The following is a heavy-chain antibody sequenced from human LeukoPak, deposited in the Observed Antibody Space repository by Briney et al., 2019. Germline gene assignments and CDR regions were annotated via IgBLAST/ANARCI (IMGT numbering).Heavy chain of an antibody. D-gene: IGHD6-19*01. CDR2: IYYSGST. Sequence: SETLSLTCTVSGGSISSYYWSWIRQPPGTGLEGIGYIYYSGSTNYNPSLKSRVTISVDTSKNQFSLKLSSVTAADTAVYYCARGKRYSSGWYHFDYWGQGTLVTVSS. V-gene: IGHV4-59*08. CDR1: GGSISSYY. J-gene: IGHJ4*02. CDR3: ARGKRYSSGWYHFDY.